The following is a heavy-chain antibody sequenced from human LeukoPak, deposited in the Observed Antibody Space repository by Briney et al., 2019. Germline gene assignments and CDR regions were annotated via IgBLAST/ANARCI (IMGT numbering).Heavy chain of an antibody. CDR2: IYYSGST. CDR1: GGSISSSSYY. J-gene: IGHJ3*02. D-gene: IGHD4-17*01. CDR3: ARLEDYELWAFDI. Sequence: SETLSLTCTVSGGSISSSSYYWGWIPRPPGKGLEWIGSIYYSGSTYYNPSLKSRVTISVDTSKNQFSLKLSSVTAADTAVYYCARLEDYELWAFDIWGQGTMVTVSS. V-gene: IGHV4-39*07.